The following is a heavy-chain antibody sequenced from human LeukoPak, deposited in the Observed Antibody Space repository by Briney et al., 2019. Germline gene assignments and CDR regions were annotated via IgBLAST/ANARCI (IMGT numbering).Heavy chain of an antibody. Sequence: GGSLRLSCAASGFTFSSYSMNWVRQAPGKGLEWVSYISSSSSTIYYADSVKGRFTISRDNAKNSLYLQMNSLRAEDTAVYYCAKGDSAVLWFGELFDYWGQGTLVTVSS. D-gene: IGHD3-10*01. J-gene: IGHJ4*02. V-gene: IGHV3-48*01. CDR2: ISSSSSTI. CDR3: AKGDSAVLWFGELFDY. CDR1: GFTFSSYS.